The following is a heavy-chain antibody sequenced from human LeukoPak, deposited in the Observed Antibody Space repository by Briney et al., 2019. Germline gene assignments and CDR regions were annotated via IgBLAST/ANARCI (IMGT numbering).Heavy chain of an antibody. D-gene: IGHD6-13*01. Sequence: SEALSLTCAVYGGSFSGYYWSWIRQPPGKGLEWIGEINHSGSTNYNPSLKSRLNISEDTSKNQFSLKLRFVTAADTAVYYCARGFSSTYDAFDIWGQGTMVTVSS. CDR1: GGSFSGYY. J-gene: IGHJ3*02. CDR3: ARGFSSTYDAFDI. V-gene: IGHV4-34*01. CDR2: INHSGST.